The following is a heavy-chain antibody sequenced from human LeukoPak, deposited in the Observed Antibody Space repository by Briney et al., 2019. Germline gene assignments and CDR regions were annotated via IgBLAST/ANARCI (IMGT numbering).Heavy chain of an antibody. D-gene: IGHD3-16*01. CDR2: ISSTGSTI. Sequence: PGGSLRLSCAASGFTFSIYSMNWVRQAPGKGLEWVSYISSTGSTIDYAESVKGRFTISRDNSKNTLYLEMRSLRAEDTAVYYCARDLHPRLTGYFDYWGQGTLVTVSS. CDR1: GFTFSIYS. CDR3: ARDLHPRLTGYFDY. J-gene: IGHJ4*02. V-gene: IGHV3-48*01.